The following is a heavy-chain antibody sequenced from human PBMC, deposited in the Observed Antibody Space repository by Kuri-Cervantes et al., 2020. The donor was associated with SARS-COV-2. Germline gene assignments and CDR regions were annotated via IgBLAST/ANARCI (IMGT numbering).Heavy chain of an antibody. J-gene: IGHJ3*02. CDR3: VRFRYYDSIRNASDI. Sequence: ASVKVSCKASGYTFTGYYMHWVRQAPGQGLEWMGWINPNSGGTNYAQKFQGRVTMTRDTSIGTAYMELNRLRSDDSAVYYCVRFRYYDSIRNASDIWGQGTMVTVSS. CDR1: GYTFTGYY. CDR2: INPNSGGT. D-gene: IGHD3-22*01. V-gene: IGHV1-2*02.